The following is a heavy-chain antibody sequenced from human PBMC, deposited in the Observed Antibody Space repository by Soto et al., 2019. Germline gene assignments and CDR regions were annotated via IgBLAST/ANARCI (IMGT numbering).Heavy chain of an antibody. CDR2: ISGRGGST. Sequence: GGSLRLSCAASGFTFSSYAMSWVRQAPGKGLEWVSAISGRGGSTYFADSLKGRFTISRDNSKNTLYLQMNSLRAEDSAVYYCAKAIRYYDSSGSFDYWGQGTLVTVSS. CDR1: GFTFSSYA. J-gene: IGHJ4*02. D-gene: IGHD3-22*01. V-gene: IGHV3-23*01. CDR3: AKAIRYYDSSGSFDY.